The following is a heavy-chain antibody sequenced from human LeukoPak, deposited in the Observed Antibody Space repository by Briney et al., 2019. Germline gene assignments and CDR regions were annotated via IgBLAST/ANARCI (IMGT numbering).Heavy chain of an antibody. Sequence: SETLSLTCTVSGGSISSGSYYWSWIRQPAGKGLEWIGRIYSSGSTNYNPSLKSRVTISVDTSKNQFSLKLSSVTAEDTAVYYCARGRIYYYDSSGYYYDYWGQGTLVTVSS. CDR2: IYSSGST. V-gene: IGHV4-61*02. CDR3: ARGRIYYYDSSGYYYDY. J-gene: IGHJ4*02. CDR1: GGSISSGSYY. D-gene: IGHD3-22*01.